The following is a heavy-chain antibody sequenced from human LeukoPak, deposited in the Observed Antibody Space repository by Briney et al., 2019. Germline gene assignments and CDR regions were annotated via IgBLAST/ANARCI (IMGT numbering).Heavy chain of an antibody. CDR3: ARDREWLVLNYFDY. D-gene: IGHD6-19*01. Sequence: SGPALVKPTQTLTLTCTFSGFSLSTSGMCVSWIRQPPGKGLEWIGEINHSGSTNYNPSLKSRVTISVDTSKNQFSLQLNSVTPEDTAVYYCARDREWLVLNYFDYWGQGTLVTVSS. CDR1: GFSLSTSGM. CDR2: INHSGST. V-gene: IGHV4-31*03. J-gene: IGHJ4*02.